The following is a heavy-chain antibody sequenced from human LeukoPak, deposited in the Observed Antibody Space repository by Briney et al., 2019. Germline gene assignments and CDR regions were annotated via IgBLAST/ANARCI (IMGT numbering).Heavy chain of an antibody. CDR2: IIPIFGTA. Sequence: GASVKVSCKASGYTFTSYGISWVRQAPGQGLEWMGGIIPIFGTANYAQKFQGRVTITTDESTSTAYMELSSLRSEDTAVYYCARGQEGNWNYFATDYWGQGTLVTVSS. D-gene: IGHD1-7*01. CDR3: ARGQEGNWNYFATDY. J-gene: IGHJ4*02. CDR1: GYTFTSYG. V-gene: IGHV1-69*05.